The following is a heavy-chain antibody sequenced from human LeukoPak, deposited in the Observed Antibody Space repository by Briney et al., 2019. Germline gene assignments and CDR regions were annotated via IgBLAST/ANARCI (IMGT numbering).Heavy chain of an antibody. CDR2: INPNSGGT. CDR1: GYTFTGYY. Sequence: ASVKVSCKASGYTFTGYYMHWVRQAPGQGLEWMGWINPNSGGTNYAQKFQGRVTMPRDTSISTAYMELSRLRSDDTAVYYCARVGGNCGGDCDYFDYWGQGTLVTVSS. J-gene: IGHJ4*02. D-gene: IGHD2-21*02. CDR3: ARVGGNCGGDCDYFDY. V-gene: IGHV1-2*02.